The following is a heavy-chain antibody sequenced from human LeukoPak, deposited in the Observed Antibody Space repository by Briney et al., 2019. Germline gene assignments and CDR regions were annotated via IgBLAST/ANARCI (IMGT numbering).Heavy chain of an antibody. Sequence: PGGSLRLSCAASGFTFSDYYMNWVRQAPGKGLEWISYIAGGGDTIYYADSVKGRFTISRDNAKNSLYLQMNSLRADDTAVYYCARERTTIVSGTTIGAYWGQGTLVTVSS. J-gene: IGHJ4*02. V-gene: IGHV3-11*04. CDR2: IAGGGDTI. CDR1: GFTFSDYY. D-gene: IGHD2/OR15-2a*01. CDR3: ARERTTIVSGTTIGAY.